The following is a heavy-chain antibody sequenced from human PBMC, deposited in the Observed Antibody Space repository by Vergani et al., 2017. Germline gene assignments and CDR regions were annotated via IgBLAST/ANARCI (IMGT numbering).Heavy chain of an antibody. CDR1: GGSFSGNY. D-gene: IGHD2-2*01. Sequence: QVQLQQWGAGLLKPSETLSLTCAGKGGSFSGNYWSGTRQPPGKGLEWSGEINHSGSTNYNPSLKSRVTISVDKSKNQFSLKLSSVTAADTAVYYCARDASVPGGINWFDPWGQGTLVTVSS. J-gene: IGHJ5*02. CDR2: INHSGST. CDR3: ARDASVPGGINWFDP. V-gene: IGHV4-34*01.